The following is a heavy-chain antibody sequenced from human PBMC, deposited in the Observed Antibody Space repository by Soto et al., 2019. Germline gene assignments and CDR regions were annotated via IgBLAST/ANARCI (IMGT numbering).Heavy chain of an antibody. CDR2: IDPNTGDT. J-gene: IGHJ4*02. CDR1: GYTFTGFH. CDR3: ATRLPSDF. V-gene: IGHV1-2*02. D-gene: IGHD6-25*01. Sequence: GASVKVSCKASGYTFTGFHIFWVRQAPGRGLEWVGWIDPNTGDTSYAQNLQGRVTLTRDTSISTAYLELSSLRPDDTAVYYCATRLPSDFWGRGTPVTVSS.